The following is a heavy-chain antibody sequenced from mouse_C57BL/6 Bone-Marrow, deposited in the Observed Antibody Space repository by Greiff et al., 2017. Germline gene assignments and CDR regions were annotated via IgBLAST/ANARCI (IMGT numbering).Heavy chain of an antibody. J-gene: IGHJ2*01. CDR2: ISNGGSYT. CDR3: ARQAIYYYGSSQYDFDD. V-gene: IGHV5-6*02. CDR1: GFTFSSYG. D-gene: IGHD1-1*01. Sequence: EVKVEESGGDLVKPGGSLKLSCAASGFTFSSYGMSWVRQTPAKRLEWVATISNGGSYTYYPDSVKGRFPISRDNAKNTLYLQMSSLKSEDTAMYYCARQAIYYYGSSQYDFDDWGQGTTLTVAS.